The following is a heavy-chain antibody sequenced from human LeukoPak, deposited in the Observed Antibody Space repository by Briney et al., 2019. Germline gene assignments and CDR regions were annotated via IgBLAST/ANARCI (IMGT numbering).Heavy chain of an antibody. CDR1: GYTFTSYG. CDR3: ARDRGYYDSSDYYYGDYYYYGMDV. J-gene: IGHJ6*02. Sequence: VASVKVSCKASGYTFTSYGISWVRQAPGQGLEWMGWISAYNGNTNYAQKLQGRVTMTTDTSTSTAYVELRSLRSDDTAVYYCARDRGYYDSSDYYYGDYYYYGMDVWGQGTTVTVSS. D-gene: IGHD3-22*01. CDR2: ISAYNGNT. V-gene: IGHV1-18*01.